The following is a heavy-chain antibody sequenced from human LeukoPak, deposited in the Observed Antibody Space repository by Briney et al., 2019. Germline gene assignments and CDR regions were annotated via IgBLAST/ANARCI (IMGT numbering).Heavy chain of an antibody. CDR3: ARGPRIVLMVYASAANWFDP. Sequence: SETLSLTCTVSGGSISSYYWSWIRQPPGKGLEWIGYIYYSGSTNYNPSLKSRVTISVDTSKNQFSLKLSSVTAADTAVYYCARGPRIVLMVYASAANWFDPWGQGTLVTVSS. CDR1: GGSISSYY. D-gene: IGHD2-8*01. V-gene: IGHV4-59*08. CDR2: IYYSGST. J-gene: IGHJ5*02.